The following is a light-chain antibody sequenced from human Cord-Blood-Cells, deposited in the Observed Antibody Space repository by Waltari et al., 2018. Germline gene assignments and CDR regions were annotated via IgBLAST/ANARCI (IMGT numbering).Light chain of an antibody. Sequence: EIVLTQSPATLSLSTGERATLSCRASQSVSSYLAWYQQKPGQAPRLLIYDASNRATGIPARFSGSGSGTDFTLTSSSLEPEDFAVYYCQQRSNWPPTFGQGTKVEIK. CDR1: QSVSSY. CDR3: QQRSNWPPT. V-gene: IGKV3-11*01. J-gene: IGKJ1*01. CDR2: DAS.